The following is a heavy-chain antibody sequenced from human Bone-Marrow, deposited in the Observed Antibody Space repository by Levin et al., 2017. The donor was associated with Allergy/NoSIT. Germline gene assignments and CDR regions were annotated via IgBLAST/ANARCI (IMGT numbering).Heavy chain of an antibody. Sequence: GSLRLSCTVSGGSVRNSDHFWGWIRQSPEKGLDWIGSISDTGSTYYNPSLKSRLTISVDTSKNQLSLKLTSLTAADTAVYYCGRLATQVITSSWGLYDYSYYMDVWGKGITVTVSS. V-gene: IGHV4-39*01. CDR3: GRLATQVITSSWGLYDYSYYMDV. J-gene: IGHJ6*03. CDR1: GGSVRNSDHF. D-gene: IGHD6-13*01. CDR2: ISDTGST.